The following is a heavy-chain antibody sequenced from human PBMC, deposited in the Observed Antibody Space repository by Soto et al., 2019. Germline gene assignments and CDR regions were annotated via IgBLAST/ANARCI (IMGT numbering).Heavy chain of an antibody. CDR1: GGSISSNSYY. V-gene: IGHV4-39*01. J-gene: IGHJ4*02. D-gene: IGHD3-16*01. Sequence: QLQLQESGPGLVKPSETLSLACTVSGGSISSNSYYWDWIRQPPGKGLEWIGSMYYSGATYHNPSLKSGVTLSVDTSKNQVSLHLSSVTADDTAVYYCARHAAYDSVWGKSDGRDSWGQGTLVTVSS. CDR2: MYYSGAT. CDR3: ARHAAYDSVWGKSDGRDS.